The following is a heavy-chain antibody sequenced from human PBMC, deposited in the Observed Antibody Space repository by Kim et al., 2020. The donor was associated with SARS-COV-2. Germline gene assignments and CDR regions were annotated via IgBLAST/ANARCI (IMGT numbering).Heavy chain of an antibody. J-gene: IGHJ4*02. D-gene: IGHD6-19*01. CDR2: INHSGST. CDR1: GGSFSGYY. CDR3: ARGRGSSGWYVGFDY. V-gene: IGHV4-34*01. Sequence: SETLSLTCAVYGGSFSGYYWSWIRQPPGKGLEWIGEINHSGSTNYNPSLKSRVTISVDTSKNQFSLKLSSVTAADTAVYYCARGRGSSGWYVGFDYWGQG.